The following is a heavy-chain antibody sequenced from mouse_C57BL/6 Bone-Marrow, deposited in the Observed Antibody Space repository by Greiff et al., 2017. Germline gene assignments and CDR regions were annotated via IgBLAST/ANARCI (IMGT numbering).Heavy chain of an antibody. CDR3: AIQLPDWYFDV. J-gene: IGHJ1*03. Sequence: QVQLKQPGAELVKPGASVKVSCKASGYTFTSYWMHWVKQRPGQGLEWIGRIHPSDSDTNYNQKFKGKATLTVDKSSSTAYMKLSSLTSEDSAVYYCAIQLPDWYFDVWGTGTTVTVSS. V-gene: IGHV1-74*01. CDR1: GYTFTSYW. CDR2: IHPSDSDT. D-gene: IGHD1-1*01.